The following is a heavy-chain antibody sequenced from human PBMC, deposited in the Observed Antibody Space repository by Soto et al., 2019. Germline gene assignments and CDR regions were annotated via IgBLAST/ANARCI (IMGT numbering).Heavy chain of an antibody. Sequence: ASVKVSCKASGYTFTGYYMHWVRQAPGQGLEWMGWINPNSGGTNYAQKFQGWVTMTRDTSISTVYMELSRLRSDDTAVYYCARAIGYCSGGSCYSDYYYYYMDVWGKGTTVTVSS. V-gene: IGHV1-2*04. CDR3: ARAIGYCSGGSCYSDYYYYYMDV. D-gene: IGHD2-15*01. J-gene: IGHJ6*03. CDR1: GYTFTGYY. CDR2: INPNSGGT.